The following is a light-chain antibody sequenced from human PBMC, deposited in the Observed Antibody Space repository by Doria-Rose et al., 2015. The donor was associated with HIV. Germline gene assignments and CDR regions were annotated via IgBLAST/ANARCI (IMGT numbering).Light chain of an antibody. Sequence: EIVMTQSPGTLSLSPGERATLSCRASQSCSSTYLAWYQQKPGQASSLLIDDGSTRATGIPDRFSASGSGTDFTLTINRLEPEDFALYYCHQYGTSWTFGQGTKVEI. V-gene: IGKV3-20*01. J-gene: IGKJ1*01. CDR2: DGS. CDR1: QSCSSTY. CDR3: HQYGTSWT.